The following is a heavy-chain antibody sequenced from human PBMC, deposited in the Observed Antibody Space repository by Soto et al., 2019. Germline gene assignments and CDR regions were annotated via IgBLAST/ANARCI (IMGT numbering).Heavy chain of an antibody. V-gene: IGHV1-69*01. Sequence: QVQLVQSGAEVKKPVSSVKVSCNASGGTFSSYAISWVRQAPGQGLEWMGGIIPIFGTANYAQKFQGRVTITADESTSTAYMELSSLRSEDTAVYYCARRGAGYGFPREYYSYGMDVWGQGTTVTVSS. J-gene: IGHJ6*02. CDR3: ARRGAGYGFPREYYSYGMDV. CDR2: IIPIFGTA. CDR1: GGTFSSYA. D-gene: IGHD5-18*01.